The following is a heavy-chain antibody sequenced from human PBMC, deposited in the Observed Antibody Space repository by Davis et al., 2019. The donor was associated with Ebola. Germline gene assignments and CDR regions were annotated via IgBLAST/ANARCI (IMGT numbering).Heavy chain of an antibody. J-gene: IGHJ6*02. V-gene: IGHV3-43*01. Sequence: GESLKISCAASGFTFDDYTMHWVRQAPGKGLEWVSLISWDGGSTYYADSVKGRFTISRDNSKNTLYLQMNSLRADDTALYYCAKGGARYFYHYYGMDVWGQGTTVTVSS. CDR1: GFTFDDYT. D-gene: IGHD2/OR15-2a*01. CDR3: AKGGARYFYHYYGMDV. CDR2: ISWDGGST.